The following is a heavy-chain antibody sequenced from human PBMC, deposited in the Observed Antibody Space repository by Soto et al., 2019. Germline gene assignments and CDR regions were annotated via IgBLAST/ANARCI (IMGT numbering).Heavy chain of an antibody. Sequence: ASVKVSCKASGYTFTSYAMHWVRQAPGQRLEWMGWINAGNGNTKYSQKFQGRVTITRDTSASTACMELSSLRSEDTAVYYCARDSSSRPGLYYRGQGTLVTVPS. V-gene: IGHV1-3*01. CDR3: ARDSSSRPGLYY. J-gene: IGHJ4*02. CDR1: GYTFTSYA. D-gene: IGHD6-13*01. CDR2: INAGNGNT.